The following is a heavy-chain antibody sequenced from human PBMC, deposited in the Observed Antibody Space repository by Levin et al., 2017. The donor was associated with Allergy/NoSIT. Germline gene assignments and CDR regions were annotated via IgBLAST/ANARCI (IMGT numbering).Heavy chain of an antibody. CDR2: ISSSGSTI. D-gene: IGHD5-24*01. V-gene: IGHV3-48*03. Sequence: RGESLKISCAASGFTFSSYEMNWVRQAPGKGLEWVSYISSSGSTIYYADSVKGRFTISRDNAKNSLYLQMNSLRAEDTAVYYCARDGLQLEGYYYYGMDVWGQGTTVTVSS. CDR3: ARDGLQLEGYYYYGMDV. J-gene: IGHJ6*02. CDR1: GFTFSSYE.